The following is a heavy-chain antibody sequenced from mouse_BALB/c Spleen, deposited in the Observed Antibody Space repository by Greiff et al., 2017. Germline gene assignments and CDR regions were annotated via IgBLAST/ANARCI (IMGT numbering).Heavy chain of an antibody. V-gene: IGHV1S137*01. CDR3: ARAGIRHAREY. CDR2: ISTYYGYA. D-gene: IGHD2-12*01. CDR1: GYTFTDYA. J-gene: IGHJ4*01. Sequence: QVHVKPSGAVLLRPGVSVKISCKGSGYTFTDYAMHWVKQSHAKSLEWIGVISTYYGYACYNQKFKGKATMTVDKSSSTAYMELARLTSEDTAIYYCARAGIRHAREYGGQGTTVTVAS.